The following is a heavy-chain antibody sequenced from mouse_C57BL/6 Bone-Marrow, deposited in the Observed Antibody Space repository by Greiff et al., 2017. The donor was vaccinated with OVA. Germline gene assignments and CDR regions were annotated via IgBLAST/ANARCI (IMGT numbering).Heavy chain of an antibody. V-gene: IGHV1-55*01. J-gene: IGHJ4*01. D-gene: IGHD1-1*01. Sequence: QVQLQQPGAELVKPGASVKMSCKASGYTFTSYWITWVKQRPGQGLEWIGDIYPGSGSTNYNEKFKSKATLTVDTSSSTAYMQLSSLTSEDSAVYDCARVGLRIPRLYYYAMDDWGQGTSVTVSS. CDR2: IYPGSGST. CDR3: ARVGLRIPRLYYYAMDD. CDR1: GYTFTSYW.